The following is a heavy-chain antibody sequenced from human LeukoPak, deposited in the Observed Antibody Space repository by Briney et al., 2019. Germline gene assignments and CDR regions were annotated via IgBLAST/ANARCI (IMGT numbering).Heavy chain of an antibody. J-gene: IGHJ4*02. CDR2: ISGYNGNT. CDR3: ARDIATVVHQD. Sequence: GASVKVSCKGSGYTFSSYGISWVRQAPGQGLEWMGWISGYNGNTNYVQRFQGRVTMTTDTSTTTAYMELRNLRSDGTAVYYCARDIATVVHQDWGQGTLVTLSS. D-gene: IGHD2-15*01. V-gene: IGHV1-18*01. CDR1: GYTFSSYG.